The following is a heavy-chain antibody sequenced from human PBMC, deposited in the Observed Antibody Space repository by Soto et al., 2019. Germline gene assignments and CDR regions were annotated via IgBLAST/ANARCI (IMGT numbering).Heavy chain of an antibody. CDR3: ASLWMATISFFDY. Sequence: QVQLVESGGGVAQPGRSLRLSCAASGFTFSSYAMHWVRQAPGKGLEWVAVISYDGSNKYYADSVKGRFTISRDNSKNTLYLQMNSLRAEDTAVYYCASLWMATISFFDYWGQGTLVTVSS. CDR1: GFTFSSYA. CDR2: ISYDGSNK. J-gene: IGHJ4*02. V-gene: IGHV3-30-3*01. D-gene: IGHD5-12*01.